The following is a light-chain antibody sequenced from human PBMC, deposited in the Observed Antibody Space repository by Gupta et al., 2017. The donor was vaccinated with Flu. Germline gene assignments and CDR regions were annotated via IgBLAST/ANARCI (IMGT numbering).Light chain of an antibody. CDR2: GAS. CDR3: QQHDDWLRT. V-gene: IGKV3-15*01. CDR1: QNIGSN. Sequence: PATLSVSPGERATLSCRASQNIGSNLAWYQQKPGQAPRLLIYGASNRATTTPVRFSGSGSGTDFSLTISNLQSEDFAVYYCQQHDDWLRTFGQGTKLDIK. J-gene: IGKJ2*01.